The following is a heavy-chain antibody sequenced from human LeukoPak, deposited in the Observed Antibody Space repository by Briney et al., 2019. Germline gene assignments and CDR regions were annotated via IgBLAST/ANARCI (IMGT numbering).Heavy chain of an antibody. D-gene: IGHD1-26*01. CDR2: ISSDGSNK. Sequence: GGSLRLSCVASGFTFSIYGMHWVRQAPGKGLEWVAVISSDGSNKYYADSVKGRFTISRDDSKNTLYLQVASLRVEDTAVYYCARQFDGSHPNAFDIWGQGTMVTVSS. CDR3: ARQFDGSHPNAFDI. J-gene: IGHJ3*02. CDR1: GFTFSIYG. V-gene: IGHV3-30*03.